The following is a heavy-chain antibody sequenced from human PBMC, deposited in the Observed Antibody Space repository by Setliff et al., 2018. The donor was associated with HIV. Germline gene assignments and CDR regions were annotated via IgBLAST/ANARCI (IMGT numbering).Heavy chain of an antibody. Sequence: TGGSLRLSCVASGFTFSAYTMNWVRQAPGKGLEWVASLSAESTFIYYADSMKGRFTISRDNARSSLYLQMNSLRAEDTAMYYCTRDLDLTGGEAFDIWGQGTMVT. CDR3: TRDLDLTGGEAFDI. V-gene: IGHV3-21*01. D-gene: IGHD3-3*01. CDR2: LSAESTFI. J-gene: IGHJ3*02. CDR1: GFTFSAYT.